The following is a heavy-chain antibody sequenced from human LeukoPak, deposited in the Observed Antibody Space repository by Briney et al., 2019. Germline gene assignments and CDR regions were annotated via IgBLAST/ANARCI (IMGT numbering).Heavy chain of an antibody. J-gene: IGHJ4*02. CDR1: GFTFSSYA. Sequence: GGSLRLSCVAFGFTFSSYAMSWVRQAPGKGLEWVSVISASGQNTYYADSVKGRFTISRDNSKNTLYLQMNTLRAEDTAVYYCARRYSSGWWIDYWGQGTLVTVSS. CDR2: ISASGQNT. D-gene: IGHD6-19*01. CDR3: ARRYSSGWWIDY. V-gene: IGHV3-23*01.